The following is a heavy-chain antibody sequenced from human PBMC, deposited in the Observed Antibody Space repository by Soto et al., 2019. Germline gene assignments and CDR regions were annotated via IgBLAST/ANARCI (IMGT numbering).Heavy chain of an antibody. D-gene: IGHD3-10*01. Sequence: ASVKVSCKSSGYTFTSYYMHCVRQAPGQGLEWMGIINPSGGSTSYAQKFQGRVTVTRDTSTSTVYMELSSLRSEDTAVYYCARDTPPHIWFGELFSLSYFDYWGQGTLVTVSS. V-gene: IGHV1-46*03. CDR1: GYTFTSYY. J-gene: IGHJ4*02. CDR2: INPSGGST. CDR3: ARDTPPHIWFGELFSLSYFDY.